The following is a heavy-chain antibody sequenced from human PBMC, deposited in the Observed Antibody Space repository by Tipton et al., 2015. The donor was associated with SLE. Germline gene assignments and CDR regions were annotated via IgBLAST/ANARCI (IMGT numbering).Heavy chain of an antibody. D-gene: IGHD3-3*01. CDR3: ARDQRPLWRNYMDV. V-gene: IGHV4-61*02. CDR2: IYTRGST. Sequence: TLSLTCTVSGDSISRGSYYWSWIRQSAGKGLEWIGRIYTRGSTNYNLSLKSRVTISVDTSKNQFSLKLNSVTAADTAVYYCARDQRPLWRNYMDVWGKGTTVTISS. J-gene: IGHJ6*03. CDR1: GDSISRGSYY.